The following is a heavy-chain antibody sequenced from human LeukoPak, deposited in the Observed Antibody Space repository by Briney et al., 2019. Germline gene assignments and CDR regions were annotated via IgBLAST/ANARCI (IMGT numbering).Heavy chain of an antibody. Sequence: ASVKVSCKASGYTFTSYGISWVRQAPGQGREWMGWISAYNGNTNYAQKLQGRVTMTTDTSTSTAYMELRSLRSDDTAVYYCARIQGIAALCYFDYWGQGTLVTVSS. CDR1: GYTFTSYG. J-gene: IGHJ4*02. CDR3: ARIQGIAALCYFDY. CDR2: ISAYNGNT. V-gene: IGHV1-18*01. D-gene: IGHD6-13*01.